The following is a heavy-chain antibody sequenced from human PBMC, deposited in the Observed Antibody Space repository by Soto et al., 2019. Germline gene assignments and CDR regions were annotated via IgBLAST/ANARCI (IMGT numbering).Heavy chain of an antibody. Sequence: QVQLVQSGAEVKKPGASVKVSCKASGYTFTSYGIIWVRQAPGQGLEWMGWISAYNGNTNYAQKLQGRVTMTTDTSTSTAYMELRSLRSDDTAVYYCARTYYDFWSGYDGDYYYYMDVWGKGTTVTVSS. CDR1: GYTFTSYG. D-gene: IGHD3-3*01. CDR3: ARTYYDFWSGYDGDYYYYMDV. V-gene: IGHV1-18*01. J-gene: IGHJ6*03. CDR2: ISAYNGNT.